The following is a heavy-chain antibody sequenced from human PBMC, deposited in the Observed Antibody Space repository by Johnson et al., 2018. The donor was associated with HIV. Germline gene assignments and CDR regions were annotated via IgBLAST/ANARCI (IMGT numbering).Heavy chain of an antibody. V-gene: IGHV3-66*02. D-gene: IGHD1-14*01. CDR3: AIMCAPEDADAFDI. CDR2: IYSGGST. Sequence: VQVVESGGGLVQPGGSLRLSCAASGFTVSSNYMSWVRQAPGKGLEWVSVIYSGGSTYYADSVKGRFTISRDNSRNTLYLQMNSLRAEDTTVYFCAIMCAPEDADAFDIWGQGTMVTVSS. J-gene: IGHJ3*02. CDR1: GFTVSSNY.